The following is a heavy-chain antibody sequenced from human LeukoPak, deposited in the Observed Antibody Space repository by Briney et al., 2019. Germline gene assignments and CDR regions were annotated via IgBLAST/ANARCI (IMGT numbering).Heavy chain of an antibody. CDR1: GYTFTSHG. CDR2: INTNTGNP. CDR3: ARESFTSGWYYYGMDV. J-gene: IGHJ6*02. V-gene: IGHV7-4-1*02. Sequence: ASVKVSCKASGYTFTSHGMNWVRQAPGQGLEWMGWINTNTGNPTYAQAFTGRFVFSLDTSVSTAYLQISSLKPEDTAVYYCARESFTSGWYYYGMDVWGQGTTVTVSS. D-gene: IGHD6-19*01.